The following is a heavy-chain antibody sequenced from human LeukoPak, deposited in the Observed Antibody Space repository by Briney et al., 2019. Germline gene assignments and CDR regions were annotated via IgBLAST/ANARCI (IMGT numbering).Heavy chain of an antibody. J-gene: IGHJ4*02. CDR1: GYTFTSNY. V-gene: IGHV1-46*01. D-gene: IGHD1-1*01. CDR2: ISPSGGST. Sequence: ASVKVSCKAFGYTFTSNYMHWVRQAPGQGPEWMGVISPSGGSTTYAQKFQGRVTLTRDMSTSTDYLELSSLRSDDTAVYYCARGDWNDPSFDYWGQGTLVTVSS. CDR3: ARGDWNDPSFDY.